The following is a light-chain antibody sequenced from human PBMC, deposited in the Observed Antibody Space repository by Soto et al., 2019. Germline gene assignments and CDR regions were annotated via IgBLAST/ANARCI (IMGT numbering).Light chain of an antibody. CDR2: EDN. J-gene: IGLJ2*01. Sequence: NSMLTQPHSVSESPGKTVTISCTGSSGSIASNYVQWYQQRPGSAPTTVIYEDNQRPSGVPDRFSGSIDSSSNSASLTISGLKTEDEADYYCQSYVVFGGGTKLTVL. CDR1: SGSIASNY. CDR3: QSYVV. V-gene: IGLV6-57*02.